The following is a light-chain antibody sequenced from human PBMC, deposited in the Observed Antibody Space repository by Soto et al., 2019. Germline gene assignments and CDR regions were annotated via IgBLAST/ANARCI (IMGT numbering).Light chain of an antibody. J-gene: IGKJ1*01. V-gene: IGKV3-15*01. CDR2: GAS. CDR3: QQYSIWRT. CDR1: ESVSTN. Sequence: EIVMTQSPATLSLSLGERATLSCRASESVSTNLAWYQQKAGQAPRLLIYGASTRATGIPARFSGSGSGTEFTLTISSLQSEDFAVYYCQQYSIWRTFGQGTKVEIK.